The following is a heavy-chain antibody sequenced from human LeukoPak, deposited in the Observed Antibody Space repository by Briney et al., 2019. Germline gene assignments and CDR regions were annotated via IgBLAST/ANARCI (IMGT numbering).Heavy chain of an antibody. CDR2: IYYSGSI. V-gene: IGHV4-59*01. CDR1: GGSFSSYY. J-gene: IGHJ4*02. CDR3: AARTFDYVWGSYRREFDY. D-gene: IGHD3-16*02. Sequence: SETLSLTCTVSGGSFSSYYWSWIRQPPGKGLEWIGNIYYSGSINYNPSLKSRVAISLDKTKKQFSLKLSSVTYADTAVYYCAARTFDYVWGSYRREFDYWGQGTLVSVSS.